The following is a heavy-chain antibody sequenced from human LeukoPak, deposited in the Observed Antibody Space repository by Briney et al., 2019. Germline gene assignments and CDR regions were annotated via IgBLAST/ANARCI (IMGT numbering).Heavy chain of an antibody. CDR1: GYSFTTYW. V-gene: IGHV5-51*01. CDR2: IYPADSTA. J-gene: IGHJ5*02. CDR3: ARLGTYSSGWYSPYWFDP. D-gene: IGHD6-19*01. Sequence: GESLKISCKASGYSFTTYWIGWVRQVPGKGLEWVGIIYPADSTAKYSPSFQGQVTISADKSISTAYLQWSSLKASDTAMYYCARLGTYSSGWYSPYWFDPWGQGTLVTVSS.